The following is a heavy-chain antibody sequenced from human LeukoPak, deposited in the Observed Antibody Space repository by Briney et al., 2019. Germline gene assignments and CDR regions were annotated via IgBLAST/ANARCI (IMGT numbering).Heavy chain of an antibody. J-gene: IGHJ4*02. CDR3: GRAPDY. V-gene: IGHV4-39*02. Sequence: SETLSLTCTVSGGSISSTSYYWGWIRQPPGKGLEWIGSIYSDGSTYYSPSLKSRATISEDTSQAHFSLKLSSVTAADTAVYYCGRAPDYWGQGTLVTVPP. CDR2: IYSDGST. CDR1: GGSISSTSYY.